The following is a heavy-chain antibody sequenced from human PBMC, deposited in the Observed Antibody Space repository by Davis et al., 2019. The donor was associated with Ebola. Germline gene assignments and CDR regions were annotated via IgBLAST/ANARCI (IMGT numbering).Heavy chain of an antibody. Sequence: SLKISCAASGFTFDDYAMHWVRQAPGKGLEWVSGISWNSGSIGYADSVKGRFTISRDNAKNSLYLQMNSLRAEDTALYYCAKEIAAALHDAFDIWGQGTMVTVSS. CDR2: ISWNSGSI. CDR1: GFTFDDYA. V-gene: IGHV3-9*01. D-gene: IGHD6-13*01. J-gene: IGHJ3*02. CDR3: AKEIAAALHDAFDI.